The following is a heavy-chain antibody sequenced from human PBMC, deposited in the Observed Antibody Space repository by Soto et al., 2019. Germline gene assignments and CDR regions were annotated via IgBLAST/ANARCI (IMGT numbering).Heavy chain of an antibody. CDR1: GYRFTVYY. D-gene: IGHD3-10*01. CDR3: ARDGNYYGSGSYDKYYYYYMDG. Sequence: ASVKVSCKASGYRFTVYYMHWVRQAPGQGLEWMGWINPNSGGTNYAQKFQGWVTMTRDTSISTAYMELSRLRSDDTAVYYCARDGNYYGSGSYDKYYYYYMDGWGKGTTVTVAS. CDR2: INPNSGGT. J-gene: IGHJ6*03. V-gene: IGHV1-2*04.